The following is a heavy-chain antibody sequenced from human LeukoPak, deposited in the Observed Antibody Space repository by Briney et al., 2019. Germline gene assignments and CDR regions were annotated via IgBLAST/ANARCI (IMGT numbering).Heavy chain of an antibody. J-gene: IGHJ4*02. CDR2: INLYGCGQ. D-gene: IGHD4-23*01. V-gene: IGHV3-20*04. CDR3: WKGWNGKVYGGGLDS. CDR1: GFTFHHYG. Sequence: GGSLTLSCPASGFTFHHYGMSWLRQAPGKGLDWVAGINLYGCGQAYADPVKGRFTLSSDNAKKSLYLQMNRLRAEDTAFDYCWKGWNGKVYGGGLDSWGQGTLVTVSS.